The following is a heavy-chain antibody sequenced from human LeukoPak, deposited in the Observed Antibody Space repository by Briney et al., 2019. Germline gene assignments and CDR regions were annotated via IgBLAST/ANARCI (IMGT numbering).Heavy chain of an antibody. D-gene: IGHD3-10*01. V-gene: IGHV4-34*01. Sequence: SETLSLTCAVYGGSFSGYYWSWIRQPPGKGLEWIGEINHSGSTNYNPSLKSRVTISVDTSKNQFSLKLSSVTAADTAVYYCARAYGITGRVNFDYWGQGTLVTVSS. CDR3: ARAYGITGRVNFDY. CDR2: INHSGST. CDR1: GGSFSGYY. J-gene: IGHJ4*02.